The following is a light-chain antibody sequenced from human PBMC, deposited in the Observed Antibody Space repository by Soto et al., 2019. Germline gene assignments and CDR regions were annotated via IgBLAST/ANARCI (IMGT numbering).Light chain of an antibody. CDR1: QSISSY. V-gene: IGKV1-39*01. J-gene: IGKJ2*01. Sequence: DVQKTQSPSSLSASVGDRVTITCRASQSISSYLNWYQQKPGKAPNLLIYAASSLQGGVPSRFSGSGSGTDFTLTISSLQPEDFATYYCQQSYSTPYTFGQGTKLEIK. CDR2: AAS. CDR3: QQSYSTPYT.